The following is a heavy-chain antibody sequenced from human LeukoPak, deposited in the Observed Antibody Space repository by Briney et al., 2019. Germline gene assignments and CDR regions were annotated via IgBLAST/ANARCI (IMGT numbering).Heavy chain of an antibody. CDR3: ARAREYYGSGSYDY. CDR2: IYYSGST. J-gene: IGHJ4*02. D-gene: IGHD3-10*01. CDR1: GDSISTSSYY. Sequence: PSETLSLTCSVSGDSISTSSYYWGWIRQPPGKGLEWIGTIYYSGSTYYNPPLTSRVTISVDTSKNQFSLKLSSVTAADTAVYYCARAREYYGSGSYDYWGQGTLVTVSS. V-gene: IGHV4-39*07.